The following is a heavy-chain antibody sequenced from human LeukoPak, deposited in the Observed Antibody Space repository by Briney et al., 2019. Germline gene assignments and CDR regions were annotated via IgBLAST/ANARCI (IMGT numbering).Heavy chain of an antibody. V-gene: IGHV1-69*01. CDR3: ARLTARQTRYYYYYMDV. J-gene: IGHJ6*03. CDR2: IIPIFGTA. CDR1: GGTFSSYA. D-gene: IGHD6-6*01. Sequence: SVKVSCKASGGTFSSYAISWVRQAPGQGLEWMGGIIPIFGTANYAQKFQGRVTITADESTSTAYMEPSSLRSEDTAVYYCARLTARQTRYYYYYMDVWGKGTTVTVSS.